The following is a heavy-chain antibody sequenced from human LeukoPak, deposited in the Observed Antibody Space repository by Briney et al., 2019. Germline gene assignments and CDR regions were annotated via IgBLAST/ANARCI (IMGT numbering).Heavy chain of an antibody. CDR3: ARSQQLVSSYYYYYGMDV. Sequence: PGGSLRLSCAASGFTFSSYSMNWVRQAPGKGLEWVSSISSSSSYIYYADSVKGRFTISRDNSKNTLYLQMNSLRAEDTAVYYCARSQQLVSSYYYYYGMDVWGQGTTVTVSS. V-gene: IGHV3-21*01. D-gene: IGHD6-13*01. CDR1: GFTFSSYS. CDR2: ISSSSSYI. J-gene: IGHJ6*02.